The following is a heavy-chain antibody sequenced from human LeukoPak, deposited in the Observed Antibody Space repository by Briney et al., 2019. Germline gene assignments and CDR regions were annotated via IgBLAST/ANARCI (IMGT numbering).Heavy chain of an antibody. D-gene: IGHD3-22*01. J-gene: IGHJ2*01. CDR1: GGSISSYY. V-gene: IGHV4-4*07. CDR2: IYTSGST. Sequence: SETLSLTCTVSGGSISSYYWSWIRQPPGKGLEWIGRIYTSGSTNYNPSLKSRVTMSVDTSKNQFSLKLSSVTAADTAVYYCARGGRDSSGYYFDWYFDLWGRGTLVTVSS. CDR3: ARGGRDSSGYYFDWYFDL.